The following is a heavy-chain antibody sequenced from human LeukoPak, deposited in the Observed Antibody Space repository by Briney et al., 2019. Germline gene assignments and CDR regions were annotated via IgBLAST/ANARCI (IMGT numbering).Heavy chain of an antibody. J-gene: IGHJ4*02. D-gene: IGHD1-26*01. CDR3: ARCPFRVGAPVDFDY. Sequence: GESLKISCKGSGYSFTSYWIGWVRQMPGKGLEWMGIIYPGDSDTRYSPSFQGQVTISADKSISTAYLQWSSLKASDTAMYYCARCPFRVGAPVDFDYWGQGTLVTVSS. V-gene: IGHV5-51*01. CDR1: GYSFTSYW. CDR2: IYPGDSDT.